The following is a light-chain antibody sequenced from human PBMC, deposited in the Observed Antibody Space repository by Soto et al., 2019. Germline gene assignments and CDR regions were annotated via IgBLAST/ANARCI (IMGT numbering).Light chain of an antibody. CDR1: QSISSY. J-gene: IGKJ4*01. CDR3: QQYLTYSSLT. V-gene: IGKV1-39*01. CDR2: AAS. Sequence: DIQMTQSPSSLSASVGDRVTITCRASQSISSYLNWYQQKPGKAPKLLIYAASSLQSGVPSRFSGSGSGTEFTLTISSLQPDDFATYYCQQYLTYSSLTFGGGTKVDIK.